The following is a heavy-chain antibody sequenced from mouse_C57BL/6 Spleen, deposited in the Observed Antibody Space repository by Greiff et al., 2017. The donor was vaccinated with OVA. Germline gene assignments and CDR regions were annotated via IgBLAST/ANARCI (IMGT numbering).Heavy chain of an antibody. Sequence: QVQLKESGAELVKPGASVKISCKASGYAFSSYWMNWVKQRPGKGLEWIGQIYPGDGDTNYNGKFKGKATLTADKSSSTAYMQLSSLTSEDSAVYFCAREGDGYQFAYWGQGTLVTVSA. V-gene: IGHV1-80*01. CDR1: GYAFSSYW. D-gene: IGHD2-3*01. CDR2: IYPGDGDT. CDR3: AREGDGYQFAY. J-gene: IGHJ3*01.